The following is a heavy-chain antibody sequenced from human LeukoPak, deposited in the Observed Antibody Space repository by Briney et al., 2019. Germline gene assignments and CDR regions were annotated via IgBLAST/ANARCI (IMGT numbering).Heavy chain of an antibody. CDR3: ARGGERDGHKTYYFDY. CDR2: IYYSGST. Sequence: SETLSLTCTVSGGSISSYYWSWIRQPPGKGLEWIGYIYYSGSTNYNPSLKSRLTMSVDTSKNQFSLKLSSVTAADTAVYYCARGGERDGHKTYYFDYWGQGALVTVSS. V-gene: IGHV4-59*12. D-gene: IGHD5-24*01. CDR1: GGSISSYY. J-gene: IGHJ4*02.